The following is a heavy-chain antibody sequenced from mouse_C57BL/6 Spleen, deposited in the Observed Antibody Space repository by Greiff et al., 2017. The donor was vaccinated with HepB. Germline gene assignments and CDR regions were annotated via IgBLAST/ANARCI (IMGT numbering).Heavy chain of an antibody. Sequence: EVKLVESGGGLVKPGGSLKLSCAASGFTFSSYAMSWVRQTPEKRLEWVATISDGGSYTYYPDNVKGRFTISRDNAKNNLYLQMSHLKSEDTAMYYSARDRMSELRKDYFDYWGQGTTLTVSS. CDR1: GFTFSSYA. CDR2: ISDGGSYT. CDR3: ARDRMSELRKDYFDY. J-gene: IGHJ2*01. V-gene: IGHV5-4*01. D-gene: IGHD1-1*01.